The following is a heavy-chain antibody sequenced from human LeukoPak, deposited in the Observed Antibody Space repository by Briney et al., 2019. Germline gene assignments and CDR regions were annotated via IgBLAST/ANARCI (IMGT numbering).Heavy chain of an antibody. J-gene: IGHJ6*02. CDR3: ASMLRMAPAHYYYYYGMDV. V-gene: IGHV4-59*01. Sequence: PSETLSLTCTVSGGSITNYYWSWIRQPPGKGLEWIGHIYYSGSADYNPSLKSRVIISVDTSKNQFSLMLSSVTATDTAVYYCASMLRMAPAHYYYYYGMDVWGQGTTVTVSS. CDR2: IYYSGSA. D-gene: IGHD5-24*01. CDR1: GGSITNYY.